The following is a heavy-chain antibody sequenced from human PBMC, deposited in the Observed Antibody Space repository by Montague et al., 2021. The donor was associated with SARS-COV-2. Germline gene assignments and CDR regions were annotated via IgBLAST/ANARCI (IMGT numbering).Heavy chain of an antibody. Sequence: SETLSLTCAVYGGSFSGYYWSWIRQPPGTGLEWIGEINHSGSTKYNQSLKSRVTTPVDTSKNQFSLKLSSVTAADTAVYYCASKGSGRSDLAYWGQGTLVTVSS. CDR3: ASKGSGRSDLAY. V-gene: IGHV4-34*01. CDR2: INHSGST. CDR1: GGSFSGYY. J-gene: IGHJ4*02. D-gene: IGHD1-26*01.